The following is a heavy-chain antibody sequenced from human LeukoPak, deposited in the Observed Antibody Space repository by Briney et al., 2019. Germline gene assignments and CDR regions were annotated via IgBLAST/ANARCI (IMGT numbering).Heavy chain of an antibody. Sequence: SETLSLTCTVSGASVTDYYWSWIRQSPRKGLEWISYIHHSGNSDYNPSLRSRVTTSLDTSKNQFSLNLISVTAADTAVYYCTRGHWGLQSWSQGTLVTVSS. CDR1: GASVTDYY. V-gene: IGHV4-59*02. J-gene: IGHJ5*02. D-gene: IGHD7-27*01. CDR3: TRGHWGLQS. CDR2: IHHSGNS.